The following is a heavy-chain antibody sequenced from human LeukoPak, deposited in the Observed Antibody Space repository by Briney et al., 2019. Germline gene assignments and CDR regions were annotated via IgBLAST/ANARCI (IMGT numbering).Heavy chain of an antibody. CDR1: GYTFTGYY. V-gene: IGHV1-2*02. CDR3: ARDRADSSGYADAFDI. J-gene: IGHJ3*02. Sequence: ASVKVSCKASGYTFTGYYMHWVRQAPGQGLEWMGWINPNSGGTNYAQKFQGRVTMTRDTSISTAYMELSRLRSDDTAVYYCARDRADSSGYADAFDIWGQGIMVTVSP. CDR2: INPNSGGT. D-gene: IGHD3-22*01.